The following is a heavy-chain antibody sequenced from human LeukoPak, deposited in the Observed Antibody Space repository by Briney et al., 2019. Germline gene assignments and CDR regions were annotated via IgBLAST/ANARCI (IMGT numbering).Heavy chain of an antibody. CDR3: AKDGGTAMASDY. V-gene: IGHV3-30*02. D-gene: IGHD5-18*01. J-gene: IGHJ4*02. CDR2: IRYDGSNK. CDR1: GFTFSSYG. Sequence: PGGSLRLSCAASGFTFSSYGMHWVRQAPGKGLEWVAFIRYDGSNKYYADSVKGRFTISRDNSKNTLYLQMNSLRAEDTAVYYCAKDGGTAMASDYWGQGTLVTVSS.